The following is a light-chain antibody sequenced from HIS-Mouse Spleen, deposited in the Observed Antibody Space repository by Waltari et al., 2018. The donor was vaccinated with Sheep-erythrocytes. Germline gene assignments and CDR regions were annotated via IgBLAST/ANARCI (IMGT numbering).Light chain of an antibody. J-gene: IGLJ3*02. CDR3: MIWHSSAWV. CDR1: SGINVGTYM. CDR2: YKSDSDK. Sequence: QSVLTQPSSLSASPGASASLTCTLRSGINVGTYMIYWYQQKPGSPPQYLLRYKSDSDKQQGSGVPSRVPGSKDAAANAGILLISGLQSEDEADYYCMIWHSSAWVFGGGTKLTVL. V-gene: IGLV5-45*03.